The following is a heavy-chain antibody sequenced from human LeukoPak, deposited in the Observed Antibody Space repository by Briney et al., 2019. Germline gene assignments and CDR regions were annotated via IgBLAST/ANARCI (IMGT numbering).Heavy chain of an antibody. CDR3: AIRNYPRNQFPSSLLYFDY. V-gene: IGHV3-66*01. Sequence: GGSLRLSCAASGFTVATSYMTWVRQAPGKGLEWVSVIYAGGSTYYTDSVKGRFTISRDNSNNTVYLQMNSLRAEDTAMYYCAIRNYPRNQFPSSLLYFDYWGQGTLVTVSS. CDR1: GFTVATSY. CDR2: IYAGGST. D-gene: IGHD5-24*01. J-gene: IGHJ4*02.